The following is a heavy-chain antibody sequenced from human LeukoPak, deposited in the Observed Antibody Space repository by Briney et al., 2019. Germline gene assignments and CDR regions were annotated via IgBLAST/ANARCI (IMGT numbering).Heavy chain of an antibody. J-gene: IGHJ4*02. CDR3: ARAPYCIGGSCRFDY. D-gene: IGHD2-15*01. CDR2: IKQDGSEK. Sequence: PGGSLRLSCVASGFTFSSHWMSWVRQAPAQGLEWVANIKQDGSEKYYVDSVKGRFTISRDNAKNSLYLQMNSLRAEDTAVYYCARAPYCIGGSCRFDYWGQGTLVTVSS. V-gene: IGHV3-7*03. CDR1: GFTFSSHW.